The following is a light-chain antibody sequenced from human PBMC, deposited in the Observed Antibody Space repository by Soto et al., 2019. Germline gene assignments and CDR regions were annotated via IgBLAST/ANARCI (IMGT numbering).Light chain of an antibody. CDR2: QVT. CDR3: TSYAGSNNPV. CDR1: SSDVGRYNY. V-gene: IGLV2-8*01. Sequence: QSALTQPPSASGSARQSVTISCTGTSSDVGRYNYVSWYQHHPGKAPKLMIYQVTQRPSGVPDRFSGSKSGNTASLTVSGLQTEDEADYYCTSYAGSNNPVFGTGTKLTVL. J-gene: IGLJ1*01.